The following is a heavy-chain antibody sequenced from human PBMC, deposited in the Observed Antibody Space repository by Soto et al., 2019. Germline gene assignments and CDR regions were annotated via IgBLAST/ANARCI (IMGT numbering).Heavy chain of an antibody. Sequence: GGSLRLSCAASGFTFSSYGMHWVRQAPGKGLEWVAVISYDGSTYYADSVKGRFTISRDNSKNTLYLQMNSLRAEDTAVYYCAKIAPGATTADAFDNWGQGTMVTVSS. D-gene: IGHD1-26*01. CDR2: ISYDGST. CDR3: AKIAPGATTADAFDN. CDR1: GFTFSSYG. V-gene: IGHV3-30*18. J-gene: IGHJ3*02.